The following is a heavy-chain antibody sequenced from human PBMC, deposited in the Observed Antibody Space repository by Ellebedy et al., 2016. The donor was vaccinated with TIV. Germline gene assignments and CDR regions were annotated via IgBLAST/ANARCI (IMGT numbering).Heavy chain of an antibody. V-gene: IGHV3-33*01. CDR1: GFTFSIYG. CDR3: AREDIYESSGYHAFDI. CDR2: IWYDGTNK. J-gene: IGHJ3*02. D-gene: IGHD3-22*01. Sequence: GESLKISCAASGFTFSIYGMHWVRQAPGKGLEWVAVIWYDGTNKYYADSVKGRFTISRDNSKNTLYLQMNSLRAEDTAVYYCAREDIYESSGYHAFDIWGQGTMVTFSS.